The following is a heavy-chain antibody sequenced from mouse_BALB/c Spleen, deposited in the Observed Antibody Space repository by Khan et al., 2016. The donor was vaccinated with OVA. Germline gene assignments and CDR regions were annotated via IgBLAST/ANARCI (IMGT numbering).Heavy chain of an antibody. CDR3: VGHGFDYGYWYCDV. Sequence: EVQLVESGGGLVQPKGSLKLSCAASGFTFNTYAMNWVRQAPGKGLEWVARIRSKSNNYATYYGDSVKDRFTISRDDSQSMLYLQMNNLKIEDTAMDYCVGHGFDYGYWYCDVWGAGTTVTVSS. CDR2: IRSKSNNYAT. CDR1: GFTFNTYA. J-gene: IGHJ1*01. V-gene: IGHV10-1*02. D-gene: IGHD2-4*01.